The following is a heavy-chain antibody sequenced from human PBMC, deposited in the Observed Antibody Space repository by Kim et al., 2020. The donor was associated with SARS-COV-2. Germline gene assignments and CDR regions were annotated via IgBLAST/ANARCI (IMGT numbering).Heavy chain of an antibody. CDR2: IKSKTDGGTT. V-gene: IGHV3-15*01. Sequence: GGSLRLSCAASGFTFSNAWMSWVRQAPGKGLEWVGRIKSKTDGGTTDYAAPVKGRFTISRDDSKNMRYLQMNSLKTEDTAVYYCTTERTRGDAFDIWGQGTMVTVSS. CDR1: GFTFSNAW. J-gene: IGHJ3*02. CDR3: TTERTRGDAFDI. D-gene: IGHD3-10*01.